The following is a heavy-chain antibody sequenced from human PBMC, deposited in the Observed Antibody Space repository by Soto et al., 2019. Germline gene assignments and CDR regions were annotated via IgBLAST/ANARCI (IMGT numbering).Heavy chain of an antibody. CDR2: IYYSGST. Sequence: SETLSLTCTVSGGSISSHYWSWIRQPPGKGLEWIGYIYYSGSTNYNPSLKSRVTISVDTARNQFSLKLSSVTAADTAVYYCARSNPNYCSSTSGQYSSSWRALDYWGQGTLVTVSS. CDR1: GGSISSHY. V-gene: IGHV4-59*11. CDR3: ARSNPNYCSSTSGQYSSSWRALDY. J-gene: IGHJ4*02. D-gene: IGHD2-2*01.